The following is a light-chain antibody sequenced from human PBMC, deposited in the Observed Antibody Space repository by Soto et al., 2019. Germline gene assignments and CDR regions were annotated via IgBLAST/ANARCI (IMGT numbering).Light chain of an antibody. Sequence: QSVLTHPPSVSGAPGQRVTISCTGSSSNIGAGYDVHWYQQLPGTAPKLLIYGNSNRPSGVPDRFSGSKSGTSASLAITGLQAEDGADYYCQSYDISLSGFVVFGGGTKLTVL. V-gene: IGLV1-40*01. J-gene: IGLJ2*01. CDR1: SSNIGAGYD. CDR2: GNS. CDR3: QSYDISLSGFVV.